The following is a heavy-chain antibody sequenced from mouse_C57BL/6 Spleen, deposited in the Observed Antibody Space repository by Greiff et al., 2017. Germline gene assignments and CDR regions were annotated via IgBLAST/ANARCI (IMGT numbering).Heavy chain of an antibody. D-gene: IGHD2-5*01. CDR3: ARRRYSNYEAWFAY. V-gene: IGHV1-61*01. CDR2: IYPSDSET. J-gene: IGHJ3*01. CDR1: GYTFTSYW. Sequence: QVQLQQPGAELVRPGSSVKLSCKASGYTFTSYWMDWVKQRPGQGLEWIGNIYPSDSETHYNQKFKDKATLTVDKSSSTAYMQLSSLTSEDSAVYYCARRRYSNYEAWFAYWGQGTLVTVSA.